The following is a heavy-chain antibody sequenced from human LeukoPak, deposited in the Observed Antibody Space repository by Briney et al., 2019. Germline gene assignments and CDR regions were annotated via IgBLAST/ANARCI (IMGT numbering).Heavy chain of an antibody. V-gene: IGHV3-74*03. J-gene: IGHJ4*02. D-gene: IGHD6-19*01. CDR1: GFTFSNSW. CDR3: ATGDSGWYNY. CDR2: IKSDGSYI. Sequence: GGSLRLSCAASGFTFSNSWMHWVRQGPGKGPVWVSRIKSDGSYITYADSVRGRFIISRDNAENTLYLQMNSLRVDDTAVYYCATGDSGWYNYWGQGTLVTVSA.